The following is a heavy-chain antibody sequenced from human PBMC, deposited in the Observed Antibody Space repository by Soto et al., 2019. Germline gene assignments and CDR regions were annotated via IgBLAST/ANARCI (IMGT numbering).Heavy chain of an antibody. CDR2: LNGPGDKT. Sequence: EVQLLESGGGLVQPGGSLRLSCAASGFTFSTYGMNWVRQAPGKGLEWVSSLNGPGDKTYYADSVKGRFTISRDNSKNTLYLQINSPRAEDTAVYCCAKRGYVGVPGSHALDIWGQGAMVTVSS. CDR1: GFTFSTYG. D-gene: IGHD1-26*01. J-gene: IGHJ3*02. CDR3: AKRGYVGVPGSHALDI. V-gene: IGHV3-23*01.